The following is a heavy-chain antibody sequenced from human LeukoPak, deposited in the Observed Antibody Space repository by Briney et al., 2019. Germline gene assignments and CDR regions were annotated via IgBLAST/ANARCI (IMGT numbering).Heavy chain of an antibody. CDR2: IYHSGST. Sequence: SETLSLTCTVSGYSISSGYYWGWIRQPLGKGLEWIGSIYHSGSTYYNPSLKSRVTISVDTSKNQFSLKLSSVTAADTAVYYCARKYYDFWSGFNWFDPWGQGTLVTVSS. CDR3: ARKYYDFWSGFNWFDP. V-gene: IGHV4-38-2*02. CDR1: GYSISSGYY. D-gene: IGHD3-3*01. J-gene: IGHJ5*02.